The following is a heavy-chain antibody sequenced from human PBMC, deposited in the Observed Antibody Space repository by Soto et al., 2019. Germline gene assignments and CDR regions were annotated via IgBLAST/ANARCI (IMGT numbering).Heavy chain of an antibody. Sequence: QVQLVESGGGVVQPGRSLRLSCAASGFTFSSYAMHWVRQAPGKGLEWVAVISYDGSNKYYADSVKGRFTISRDNSKNTLYLQMNSLRAEDTAVYYCARGGTYSGSCLDYWGQGTLVTVSS. D-gene: IGHD1-26*01. CDR1: GFTFSSYA. CDR2: ISYDGSNK. V-gene: IGHV3-30-3*01. CDR3: ARGGTYSGSCLDY. J-gene: IGHJ4*02.